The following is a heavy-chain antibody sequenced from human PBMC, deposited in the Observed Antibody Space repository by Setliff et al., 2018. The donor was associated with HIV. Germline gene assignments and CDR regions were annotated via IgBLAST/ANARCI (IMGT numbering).Heavy chain of an antibody. Sequence: PSETLSLTCTVSGGSISSGVYYWSWIRLHPGKGLEWIGYIYHSGSTYYNPSLKSRVSISLDTSKNQFSLKLSSVTAADTAVYYCVRAPNKPYYYMDVWGKGTTVTVSS. V-gene: IGHV4-31*03. CDR2: IYHSGST. J-gene: IGHJ6*03. CDR1: GGSISSGVYY. D-gene: IGHD7-27*01. CDR3: VRAPNKPYYYMDV.